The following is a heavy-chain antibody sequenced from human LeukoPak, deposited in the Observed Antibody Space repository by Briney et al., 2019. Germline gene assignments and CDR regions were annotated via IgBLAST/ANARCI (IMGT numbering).Heavy chain of an antibody. J-gene: IGHJ4*02. CDR3: AKGVCSGGSCFSDFDY. Sequence: GESLRLSCTASGFTFSSYAMSWVRQAPGKGLEWVSAISGSGGSTYYADSVKGRFTISRDNSKNTLYLQMNSLRAEDTAVYYCAKGVCSGGSCFSDFDYWGQRTLLTVPS. D-gene: IGHD2-15*01. CDR2: ISGSGGST. V-gene: IGHV3-23*01. CDR1: GFTFSSYA.